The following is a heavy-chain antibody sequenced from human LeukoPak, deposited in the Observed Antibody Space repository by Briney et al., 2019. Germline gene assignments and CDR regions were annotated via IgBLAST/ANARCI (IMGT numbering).Heavy chain of an antibody. D-gene: IGHD1-26*01. CDR1: GFTFSSYE. CDR3: ASGAYRDYFDY. V-gene: IGHV3-48*03. J-gene: IGHJ4*02. Sequence: QSGGSLRLSCAASGFTFSSYEVNWVRQAPGKGLEWISYISSRGSTICYADSVKGRFTISRDNAKNSLYLQMNSLRAEDTAVYYCASGAYRDYFDYWGQGTLVTVSS. CDR2: ISSRGSTI.